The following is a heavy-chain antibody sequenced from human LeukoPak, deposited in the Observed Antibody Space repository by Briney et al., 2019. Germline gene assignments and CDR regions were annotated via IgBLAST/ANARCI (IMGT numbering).Heavy chain of an antibody. V-gene: IGHV4-59*01. Sequence: SSETLSLTCTVSGGSICSYYWSWIRQPPGKGLEWIGYIYYSGSTNYNPSLKSRVTISVDTSKNQFSLKLSSATAADTAVYYCARERDRGSSATGFDPWGQGTLVTVSS. CDR2: IYYSGST. J-gene: IGHJ5*02. CDR3: ARERDRGSSATGFDP. D-gene: IGHD6-6*01. CDR1: GGSICSYY.